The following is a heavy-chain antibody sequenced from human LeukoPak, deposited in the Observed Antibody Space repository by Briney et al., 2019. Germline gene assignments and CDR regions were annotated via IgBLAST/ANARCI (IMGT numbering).Heavy chain of an antibody. CDR3: AKDTVNYYDSSGYYLVVGGLDI. J-gene: IGHJ3*02. CDR1: GFTFDDYA. D-gene: IGHD3-22*01. CDR2: ISWDGGST. Sequence: PGGSLRLSCAASGFTFDDYAMHWVRQAPGKGLEWVSLISWDGGSTYYADSVKGRFTISRDNSKNSLYLQMNSLRAEDTALYYCAKDTVNYYDSSGYYLVVGGLDIWGQGTMVTVSS. V-gene: IGHV3-43D*03.